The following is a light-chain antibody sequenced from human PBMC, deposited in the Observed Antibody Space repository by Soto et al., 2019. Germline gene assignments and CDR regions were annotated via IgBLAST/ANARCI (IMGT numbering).Light chain of an antibody. V-gene: IGLV1-40*01. CDR3: QSCDNSLNSCV. CDR1: SSNIGAASD. J-gene: IGLJ2*01. Sequence: QSVLTQPPSVSGAPGQRVTISCTGSSSNIGAASDVHWYQQLPGTAPKLLIYANNNRPSGVPDRFSGSKSGTSASLAITGLQAEDEADYYCQSCDNSLNSCVFGGGTKAHRP. CDR2: ANN.